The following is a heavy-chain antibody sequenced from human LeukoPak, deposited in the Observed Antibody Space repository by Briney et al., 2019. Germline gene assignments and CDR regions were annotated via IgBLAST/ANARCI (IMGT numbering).Heavy chain of an antibody. D-gene: IGHD2-8*01. CDR2: IYYSGST. CDR1: GGSISSSSYY. Sequence: SETLSLTCTVSGGSISSSSYYWGWIRQPPGKGLEWIGSIYYSGSTYYNPSLKSRVTISVDTSKNQFSLKLSSVTAADTAVYYCARVYRSPNDYYYMDVWGKGTTVTVSS. J-gene: IGHJ6*03. CDR3: ARVYRSPNDYYYMDV. V-gene: IGHV4-39*07.